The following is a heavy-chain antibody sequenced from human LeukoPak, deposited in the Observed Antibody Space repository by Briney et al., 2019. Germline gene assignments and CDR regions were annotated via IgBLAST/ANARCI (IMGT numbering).Heavy chain of an antibody. D-gene: IGHD2-2*01. Sequence: GGSLRLSCEVSGFTFSGYGMHWVRQAPGKGLKWVAVVWANGNTKYYADSVKGRFTISRDNSKNTLHLQIDSLRAEDTATYYCTRDNANRAYDYWGQGTLVTVSS. CDR1: GFTFSGYG. V-gene: IGHV3-33*01. J-gene: IGHJ4*02. CDR3: TRDNANRAYDY. CDR2: VWANGNTK.